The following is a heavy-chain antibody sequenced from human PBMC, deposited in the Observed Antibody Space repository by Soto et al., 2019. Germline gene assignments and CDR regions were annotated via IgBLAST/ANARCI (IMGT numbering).Heavy chain of an antibody. CDR1: GFNFSSYA. J-gene: IGHJ6*02. V-gene: IGHV3-64*01. D-gene: IGHD2-15*01. CDR2: ISSNGGST. CDR3: ARGVVVVTATYGMDV. Sequence: GGSLRLSCAASGFNFSSYAMHWVRQATGKGLEYVSAISSNGGSTYYANSVKGRFTISRDNSKNTLYLQMGSLRAEDMAVYYCARGVVVVTATYGMDVWGQGTTVTVSS.